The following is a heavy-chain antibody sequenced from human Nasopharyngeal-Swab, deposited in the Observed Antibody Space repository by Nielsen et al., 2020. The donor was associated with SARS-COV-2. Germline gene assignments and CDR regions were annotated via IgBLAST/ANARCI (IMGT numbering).Heavy chain of an antibody. CDR2: INPSGGST. D-gene: IGHD3-16*02. V-gene: IGHV1-46*01. Sequence: ASVKVSCKASGYTFTSYYMHWVRQAPGQGLEWMGIINPSGGSTSYAQKFQGRVTMTRDTSTSTVYMELSSLRSEDTAVYYCASNARNHDYICGSYLQIDYWGQGTLVTVFS. CDR1: GYTFTSYY. J-gene: IGHJ4*02. CDR3: ASNARNHDYICGSYLQIDY.